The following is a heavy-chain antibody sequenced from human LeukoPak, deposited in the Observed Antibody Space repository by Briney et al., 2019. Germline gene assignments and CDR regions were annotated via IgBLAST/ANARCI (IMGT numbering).Heavy chain of an antibody. V-gene: IGHV3-33*06. D-gene: IGHD4/OR15-4a*01. CDR3: AKGPYGAHYMDV. Sequence: GGSLRLSCAASGFTFSSYGMHWVRQAPGKGLEWVAVIWYDGSNKYYADSVKGRFTISRDNSKNTLYPQMNSLRAEDTAVYYCAKGPYGAHYMDVWGKGTTVTVSS. CDR1: GFTFSSYG. CDR2: IWYDGSNK. J-gene: IGHJ6*03.